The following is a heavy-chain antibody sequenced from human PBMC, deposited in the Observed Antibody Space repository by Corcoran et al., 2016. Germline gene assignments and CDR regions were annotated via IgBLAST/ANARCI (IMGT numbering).Heavy chain of an antibody. CDR3: ARTVLIEYYFDY. Sequence: QLQLQESGPGLVKPSETLSLTCTVSGGSISSSSYYWGWIRQPPGKGLEWIGSIYYSGSTYYNPSLKSRVTISVDTSKNQFSLKLSSVTAADTAVYYCARTVLIEYYFDYWGQGTLVTVSS. CDR1: GGSISSSSYY. V-gene: IGHV4-39*01. J-gene: IGHJ4*02. CDR2: IYYSGST.